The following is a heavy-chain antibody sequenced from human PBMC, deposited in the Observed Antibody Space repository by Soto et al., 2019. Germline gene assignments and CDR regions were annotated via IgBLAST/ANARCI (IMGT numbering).Heavy chain of an antibody. V-gene: IGHV1-18*01. CDR1: GYPLTSYG. J-gene: IGHJ5*02. CDR3: ARDDESGGNAPYNWFDP. D-gene: IGHD2-15*01. Sequence: XSVKVSCKASGYPLTSYGIIWVRQAPGQGLEWMGWISAYNGNTNYAQKLQGRVTMTTDTSTSTAYMELRSLRSDDTAVYYCARDDESGGNAPYNWFDPWGQGTLVTVSS. CDR2: ISAYNGNT.